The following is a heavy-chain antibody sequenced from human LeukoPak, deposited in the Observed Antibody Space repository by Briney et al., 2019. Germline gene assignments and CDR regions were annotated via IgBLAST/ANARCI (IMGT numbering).Heavy chain of an antibody. CDR1: GYTFTGYY. J-gene: IGHJ6*02. CDR2: INPNSGGT. D-gene: IGHD2-2*01. Sequence: ASVKVSCKASGYTFTGYYMHWVRQAPGQGLAWMGWINPNSGGTSYAQKFQGRVTMTRDTSTSTVYMELSSLRSEDTAVYYCAREYCSSTSCFLYYYYYGMDVWGQGTTVTVSS. CDR3: AREYCSSTSCFLYYYYYGMDV. V-gene: IGHV1-2*02.